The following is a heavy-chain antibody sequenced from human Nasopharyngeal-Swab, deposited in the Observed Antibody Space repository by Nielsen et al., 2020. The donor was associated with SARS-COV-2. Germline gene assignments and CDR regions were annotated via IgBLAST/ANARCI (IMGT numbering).Heavy chain of an antibody. Sequence: SGPTLVKPTQTLTLTCTFSGFSLSTSGVGVGWIRKPPATTLEWLALIYWDDDNRYGQSLKSRLTITKDTSKNQVVLTMTNMDPVDTATYYCAHSGIGYYYYGMDVWGQGTTVTVSS. V-gene: IGHV2-5*05. CDR1: GFSLSTSGVG. J-gene: IGHJ6*02. CDR3: AHSGIGYYYYGMDV. D-gene: IGHD1-26*01. CDR2: IYWDDDN.